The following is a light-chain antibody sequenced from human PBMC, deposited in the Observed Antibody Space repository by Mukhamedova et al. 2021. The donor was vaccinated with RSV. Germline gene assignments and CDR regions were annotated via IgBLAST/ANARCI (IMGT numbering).Light chain of an antibody. Sequence: NCKSSQSVLYSSSNKNYLAWYQQKPGQPPKLLIYWASTRESGVPDRFSGSGSGTDFTLTISSLQAEDVAVYYCQQYYSTPYSFG. CDR1: QSVLYSSSNKNY. J-gene: IGKJ2*03. CDR3: QQYYSTPYS. CDR2: WAS. V-gene: IGKV4-1*01.